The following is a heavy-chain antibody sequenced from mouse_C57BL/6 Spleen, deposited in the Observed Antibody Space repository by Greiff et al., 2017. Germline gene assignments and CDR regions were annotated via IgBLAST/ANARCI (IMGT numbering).Heavy chain of an antibody. CDR3: ARTPYYSRAMDY. V-gene: IGHV1-22*01. D-gene: IGHD1-1*01. J-gene: IGHJ4*01. CDR2: INPNNGGT. Sequence: DVQLVESGPELVKPGASVKMSCKASGYTFTDYNMHWVKQSHGKSLEWIGYINPNNGGTSYNQKFKGKATLTVNKSSSTAYMELRSLTSEDSAVYYCARTPYYSRAMDYWGQGTSVTVSS. CDR1: GYTFTDYN.